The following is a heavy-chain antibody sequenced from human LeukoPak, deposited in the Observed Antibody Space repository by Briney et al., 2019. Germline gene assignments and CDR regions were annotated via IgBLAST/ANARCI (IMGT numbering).Heavy chain of an antibody. CDR1: GGSISSGDYY. V-gene: IGHV4-30-4*08. J-gene: IGHJ4*02. Sequence: SETLSLTCTVSGGSISSGDYYWSWIRQPPGKGLEWIGYIYYSGSTYYNPSLKSRVTISVDTSKNQFSLKLSSVTAADTAVYYCAGEVAAAYYFDYWGQGTLVTVSS. CDR2: IYYSGST. D-gene: IGHD6-13*01. CDR3: AGEVAAAYYFDY.